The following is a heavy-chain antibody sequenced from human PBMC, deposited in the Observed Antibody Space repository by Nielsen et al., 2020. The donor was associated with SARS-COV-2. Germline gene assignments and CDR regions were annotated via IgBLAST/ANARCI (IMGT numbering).Heavy chain of an antibody. J-gene: IGHJ4*02. Sequence: GGSLRLSCAASGFTFDDYAMHWVRQAPGKGLEWVSGISWNSGSIGYADSVKGRFPISRDNAKNSLYLQMNSLRAEDPALYYCAKIGIAAAGDYWGQGTLVTVSS. CDR1: GFTFDDYA. D-gene: IGHD6-13*01. V-gene: IGHV3-9*01. CDR3: AKIGIAAAGDY. CDR2: ISWNSGSI.